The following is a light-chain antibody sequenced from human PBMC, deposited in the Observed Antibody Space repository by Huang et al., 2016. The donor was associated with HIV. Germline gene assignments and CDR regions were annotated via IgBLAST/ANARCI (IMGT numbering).Light chain of an antibody. J-gene: IGKJ3*01. CDR1: QSVRNF. CDR2: DAS. CDR3: QQRSSWPPFT. V-gene: IGKV3-11*01. Sequence: EILLTQSPATLSVSPGERTTLSCRSIQSVRNFLSWYQQRPGQPPRLLIYDASTRATGIPDRFSGSGSDTDFTLTISNLQPEDFAVYYCQQRSSWPPFTFGPGTKVDIK.